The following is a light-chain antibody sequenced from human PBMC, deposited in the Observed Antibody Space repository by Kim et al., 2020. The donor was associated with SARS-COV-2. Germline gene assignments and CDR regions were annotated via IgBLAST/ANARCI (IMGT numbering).Light chain of an antibody. CDR3: QTWDRTTVV. Sequence: SQGQTATITGAEDRLGDKYASWYRQKPGQTPVLVINQDSKRPSGVPERFSGTNSGKTATLTIRGTQAMDEADYYCQTWDRTTVVFGEGT. CDR1: RLGDKY. CDR2: QDS. V-gene: IGLV3-1*01. J-gene: IGLJ2*01.